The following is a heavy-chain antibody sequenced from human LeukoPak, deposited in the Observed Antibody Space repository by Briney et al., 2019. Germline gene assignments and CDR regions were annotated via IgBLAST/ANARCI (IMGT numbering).Heavy chain of an antibody. Sequence: PGGSLRLSCAASGFTFRSYAMSWVRQAPGKGLEWVSAISGSGGSTYYADSVKGRFTISRDNSKNTLYLQMNSLRAEDTAVYYCAKDGEDIVVVVAATWFDYWGQGTLVTVSS. CDR2: ISGSGGST. J-gene: IGHJ4*02. V-gene: IGHV3-23*01. CDR1: GFTFRSYA. D-gene: IGHD2-15*01. CDR3: AKDGEDIVVVVAATWFDY.